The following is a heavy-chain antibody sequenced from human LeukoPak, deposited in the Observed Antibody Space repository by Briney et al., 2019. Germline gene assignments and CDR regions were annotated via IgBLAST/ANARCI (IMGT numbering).Heavy chain of an antibody. V-gene: IGHV3-23*01. J-gene: IGHJ4*02. CDR1: GFTFSSYA. D-gene: IGHD2-15*01. CDR3: SKTSGGNY. Sequence: AGGSLRLSCAASGFTFSSYAMSWVRQAPGKGLEWVSGISGGGDRTFYVDSVKGRFTISRDNSKNTLYLQMNSLRAEDTALYYCSKTSGGNYWGQGTLVTVS. CDR2: ISGGGDRT.